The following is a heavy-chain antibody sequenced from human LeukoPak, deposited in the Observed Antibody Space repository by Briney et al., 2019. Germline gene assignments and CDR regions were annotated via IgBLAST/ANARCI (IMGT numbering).Heavy chain of an antibody. CDR2: IHYSGST. J-gene: IGHJ4*02. CDR1: GDSISSSSYY. CDR3: ARLGGYTYPDY. Sequence: SETLSLTCTVSGDSISSSSYYWGWIRQPPEKGLEWIGSIHYSGSTYYNPSLKSRVTISVDTSKNQFSLKLSSVTAADTAVYYCARLGGYTYPDYWGQGTLVTVSS. V-gene: IGHV4-39*01. D-gene: IGHD3-16*01.